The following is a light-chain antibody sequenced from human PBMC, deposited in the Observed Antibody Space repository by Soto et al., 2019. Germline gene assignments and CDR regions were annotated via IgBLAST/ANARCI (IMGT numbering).Light chain of an antibody. Sequence: DIVMTQTPRSLSVIPGQPASISCRSSQSLLYSDGKTYLYWYRQKPGQPPQLLIHELTNRFSGVPDRFSASESGTDFTLEISRVEAEDVGVYYCMQSLHLPLTFGGGTKLEIK. J-gene: IGKJ4*01. V-gene: IGKV2D-29*01. CDR3: MQSLHLPLT. CDR1: QSLLYSDGKTY. CDR2: ELT.